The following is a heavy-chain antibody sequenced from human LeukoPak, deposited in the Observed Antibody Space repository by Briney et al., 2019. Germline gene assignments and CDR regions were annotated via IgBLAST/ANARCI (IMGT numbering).Heavy chain of an antibody. CDR2: INHSGST. V-gene: IGHV4-30-2*01. D-gene: IGHD4-17*01. J-gene: IGHJ4*02. CDR1: GGSISSGGYS. CDR3: ARGGDGDALYYFDY. Sequence: PSETLSLTCAVSGGSISSGGYSWSWIRQPPGKGLEWIGEINHSGSTNYNPSLKSRVTISVDTSKNQFSLKLSSVTAADTAVYYCARGGDGDALYYFDYWGQGTLVTVSS.